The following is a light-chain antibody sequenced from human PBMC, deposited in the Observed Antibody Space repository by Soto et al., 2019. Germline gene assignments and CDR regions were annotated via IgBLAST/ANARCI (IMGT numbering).Light chain of an antibody. Sequence: DVVMTQSPLSLPVTLGQSASISCTSSQSLVYADGNTYLNWLQQRPGQSPRRLIYKVFNRDSGVPDRFSGSASGSEFTLTISRVEAEDIGVYYCMQTAHWPYTFGRGTKLEI. CDR1: QSLVYADGNTY. V-gene: IGKV2-30*01. J-gene: IGKJ2*01. CDR2: KVF. CDR3: MQTAHWPYT.